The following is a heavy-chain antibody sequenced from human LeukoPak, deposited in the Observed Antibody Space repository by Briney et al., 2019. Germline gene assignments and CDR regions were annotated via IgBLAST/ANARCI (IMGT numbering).Heavy chain of an antibody. J-gene: IGHJ4*02. Sequence: PSETLSLTCTVSGGSISSYYWSWIRQPPGKGLEWIGEINHSGSTNYNPSLKSRVTISVDTSKNQFSLKLSSVTAADTAVYYCASRRDCPESTSCSDYWGQGTLVTVSS. D-gene: IGHD2-2*01. CDR1: GGSISSYY. CDR2: INHSGST. V-gene: IGHV4-34*01. CDR3: ASRRDCPESTSCSDY.